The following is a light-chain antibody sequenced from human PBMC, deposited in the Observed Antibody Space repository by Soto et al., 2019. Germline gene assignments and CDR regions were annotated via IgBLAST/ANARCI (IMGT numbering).Light chain of an antibody. CDR1: SSDVGGYNY. CDR3: SSYTSSSTRV. CDR2: DVS. J-gene: IGLJ2*01. V-gene: IGLV2-14*01. Sequence: QSALTQPASVSGSPGQSITISCTGTSSDVGGYNYVSWYQQHPGKAPKLMIYDVSNRPSGVSNRFSDSKSGNTASLTISGLQAEDEAYYYCSSYTSSSTRVFGGGTKLTVL.